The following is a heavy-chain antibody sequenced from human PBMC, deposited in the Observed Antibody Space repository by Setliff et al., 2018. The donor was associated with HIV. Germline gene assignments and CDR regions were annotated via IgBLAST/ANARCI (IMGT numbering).Heavy chain of an antibody. J-gene: IGHJ4*02. CDR1: GGSIRSSSSY. Sequence: KSSETLSLTCTVSGGSIRSSSSYWGWIRQPPGKGLEWIGIIYYSGSTYYKPSLKSRVTISVDTSKNQFSLKLNSVTAADTAMYYCARVVDADYLDYWGQGTPVTVS. D-gene: IGHD2-15*01. V-gene: IGHV4-39*01. CDR3: ARVVDADYLDY. CDR2: IYYSGST.